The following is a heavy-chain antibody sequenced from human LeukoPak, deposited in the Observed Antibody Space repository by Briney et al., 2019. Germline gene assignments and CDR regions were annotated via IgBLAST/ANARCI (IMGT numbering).Heavy chain of an antibody. CDR2: INPSGGST. V-gene: IGHV1-46*01. CDR3: ARSITMMVVVTPSGYFDL. J-gene: IGHJ2*01. Sequence: ASVKVSCKASGYTFTSYYTHWVRQAPGQGLEWMGIINPSGGSTSYAQKFQGRVTMTRDTSTSTVYMELSSLRSEDTAVYYCARSITMMVVVTPSGYFDLWGRGTLVTVSS. D-gene: IGHD3-22*01. CDR1: GYTFTSYY.